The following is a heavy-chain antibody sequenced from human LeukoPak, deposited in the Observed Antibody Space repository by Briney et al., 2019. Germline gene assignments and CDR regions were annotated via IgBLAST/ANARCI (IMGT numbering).Heavy chain of an antibody. CDR1: GFTFDDYA. J-gene: IGHJ6*03. Sequence: GGSLRLSCAASGFTFDDYAMHRVRQAPGKGLEWVSGISWNSGSIGYADSVKGRFTISRDNAKNSLYLQMNSLRAEDTALYYCAGSKPHYYYYMDVWGKGTTVTVSS. V-gene: IGHV3-9*01. CDR2: ISWNSGSI. CDR3: AGSKPHYYYYMDV.